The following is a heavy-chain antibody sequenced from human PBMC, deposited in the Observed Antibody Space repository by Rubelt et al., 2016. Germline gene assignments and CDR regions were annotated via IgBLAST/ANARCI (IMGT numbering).Heavy chain of an antibody. D-gene: IGHD5-18*01. CDR1: GYTFIKYV. CDR3: VRDRYSKATLWF. Sequence: QVHLVQSGAEVKKPGASVKVSCKASGYTFIKYVTTWVRQAPGHGLEWMGFINVGIGNTRYSQNYQGSVTITRDPSASTVYMGLSSLTSEDSAVYYCVRDRYSKATLWFWGQGTLVTVSS. J-gene: IGHJ4*02. V-gene: IGHV1/OR15-3*02. CDR2: INVGIGNT.